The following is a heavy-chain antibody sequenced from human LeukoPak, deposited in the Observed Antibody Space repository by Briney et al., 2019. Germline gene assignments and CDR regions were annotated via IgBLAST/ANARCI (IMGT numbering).Heavy chain of an antibody. CDR2: IYYSGSGST. Sequence: SETLSLTCTVSGGSISSYYWSWIRQPPGKGLEWIGYIYYSGSGSTNYNPSLKSRVSISVDTSKIHFSLKLSSVTAADTAVYYCARRGGHGGSFDYWGQGTLVTVSS. CDR1: GGSISSYY. V-gene: IGHV4-59*08. J-gene: IGHJ4*02. CDR3: ARRGGHGGSFDY. D-gene: IGHD4-23*01.